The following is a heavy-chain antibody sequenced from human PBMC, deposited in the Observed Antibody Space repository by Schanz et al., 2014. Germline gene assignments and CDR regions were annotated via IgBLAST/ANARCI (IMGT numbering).Heavy chain of an antibody. J-gene: IGHJ4*02. CDR2: IAGDGGGP. D-gene: IGHD3-3*01. CDR1: GFTFRRYG. CDR3: ARGSGTFDS. V-gene: IGHV3-23*04. Sequence: EVQLVESGGGLVQPGGSLRLSCEASGFTFRRYGMSWVRQAPGKGLEWVSDIAGDGGGPNYVDSVKGRFTISRDNSDNTLYLQMNNLRAEDTAVYYCARGSGTFDSWGQGTLVTVSS.